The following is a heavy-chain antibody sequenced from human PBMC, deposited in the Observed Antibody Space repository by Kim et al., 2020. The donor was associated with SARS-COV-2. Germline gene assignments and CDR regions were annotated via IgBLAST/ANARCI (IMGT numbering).Heavy chain of an antibody. CDR3: ARVGYFDWFKYYYYGMDV. D-gene: IGHD3-9*01. Sequence: ASVKVSCKASGYTFTSYYMHWVRQAPGQGLEWLGIINPSGGSTSYAQKFQGRVTMTRDTSTSTVYMELSSLRSEDTAVYYCARVGYFDWFKYYYYGMDVWGQGTTVTVSS. CDR2: INPSGGST. CDR1: GYTFTSYY. V-gene: IGHV1-46*01. J-gene: IGHJ6*02.